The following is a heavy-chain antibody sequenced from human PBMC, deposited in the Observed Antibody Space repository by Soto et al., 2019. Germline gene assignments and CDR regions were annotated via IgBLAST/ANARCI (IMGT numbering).Heavy chain of an antibody. CDR1: GFTFSSYG. D-gene: IGHD3-3*01. CDR3: SFFCSHGVRGNVFAD. CDR2: ISYDGSNK. J-gene: IGHJ4*02. V-gene: IGHV3-30*03. Sequence: GGSLRLSCAASGFTFSSYGMHWVRQAPGKGLEWVAVISYDGSNKYYADSVKGRFTISRDNSKNTLYLQMNSLRAEDTAVYYCSFFCSHGVRGNVFADRGQGSLVLVSS.